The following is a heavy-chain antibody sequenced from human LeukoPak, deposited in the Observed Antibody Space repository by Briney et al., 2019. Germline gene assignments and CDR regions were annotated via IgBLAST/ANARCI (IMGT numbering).Heavy chain of an antibody. Sequence: SETLSLTCTVSVGSMSSGGDYWTWVRQHPGKGLEWIGYISSRGNTYYNPSLKSRLTLSLDTSKSQFSLQLNSATAADTAVYYCARGPSFGSSSRFDSWGQGTLVTVSS. J-gene: IGHJ4*02. CDR2: ISSRGNT. CDR3: ARGPSFGSSSRFDS. CDR1: VGSMSSGGDY. D-gene: IGHD6-6*01. V-gene: IGHV4-31*03.